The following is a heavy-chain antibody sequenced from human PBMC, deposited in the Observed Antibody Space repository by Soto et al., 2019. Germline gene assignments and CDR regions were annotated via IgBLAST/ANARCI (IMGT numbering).Heavy chain of an antibody. Sequence: PGESLKISCKGSGYRFSSYWIGWVRQMPGKGLEWMGIIYPVDSDTRYSPSFQGQVTISADKSISTAYLQWSSLKASDTAMYYCARRDGSSSPNYYYYGMDVWGQGTTVTVSS. J-gene: IGHJ6*02. D-gene: IGHD6-6*01. V-gene: IGHV5-51*01. CDR3: ARRDGSSSPNYYYYGMDV. CDR2: IYPVDSDT. CDR1: GYRFSSYW.